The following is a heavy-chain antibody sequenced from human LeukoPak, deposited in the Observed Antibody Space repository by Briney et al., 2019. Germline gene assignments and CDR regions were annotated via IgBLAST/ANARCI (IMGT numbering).Heavy chain of an antibody. V-gene: IGHV1-69*05. D-gene: IGHD2-21*02. J-gene: IGHJ4*02. Sequence: ASVKVSCKASGGTFSSYAISWVRQAPGQGLEWMGGIIPIFGTANYARKFQGRVTITTDESTSTAYMELSSLRSEDTAVYYCARETPCGGDCYSSHWGQGTLVTVSS. CDR2: IIPIFGTA. CDR1: GGTFSSYA. CDR3: ARETPCGGDCYSSH.